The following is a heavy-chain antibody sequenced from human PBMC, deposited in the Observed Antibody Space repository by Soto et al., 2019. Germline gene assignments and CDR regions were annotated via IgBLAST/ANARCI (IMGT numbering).Heavy chain of an antibody. V-gene: IGHV1-18*01. CDR1: GYNFTSYG. Sequence: GASVKVSCKASGYNFTSYGISWVRQAPGQGLEWMGWISPHNDRTKYARRFQDRVTMTTSTVYMELGSLRSGDTAVYYCARDLYYSSGRYFDHDAFDIWGQGTVVTVSS. D-gene: IGHD6-19*01. CDR3: ARDLYYSSGRYFDHDAFDI. J-gene: IGHJ3*02. CDR2: ISPHNDRT.